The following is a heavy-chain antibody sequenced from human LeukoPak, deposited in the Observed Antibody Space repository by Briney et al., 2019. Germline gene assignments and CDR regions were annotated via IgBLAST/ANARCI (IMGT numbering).Heavy chain of an antibody. Sequence: GASVKVSCKASGGTFSSYAISWVRQAPGQGLEWMGRIIPILGIANYAQKFQGRVTITADKSTSTAYMELSSLRSEDTAVYYCARGTPRGIVVVPAATTGMRGYYMDVWGKGTTVTVPS. V-gene: IGHV1-69*04. J-gene: IGHJ6*03. D-gene: IGHD2-2*01. CDR1: GGTFSSYA. CDR2: IIPILGIA. CDR3: ARGTPRGIVVVPAATTGMRGYYMDV.